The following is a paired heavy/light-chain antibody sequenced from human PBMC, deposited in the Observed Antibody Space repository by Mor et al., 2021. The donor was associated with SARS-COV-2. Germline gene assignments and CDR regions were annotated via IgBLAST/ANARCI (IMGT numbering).Heavy chain of an antibody. CDR1: GFVFNHYA. J-gene: IGHJ4*02. CDR2: ISGPGGST. V-gene: IGHV3-23*04. D-gene: IGHD6-6*01. Sequence: EVQLVESGGGSVQPGGSLRLSCVVSGFVFNHYAMSWVRQTPGRGLEWVSSISGPGGSTSYADSVKGRFTISRDNSKNTLYLQINSLTAEDTALYHCAKDGKYSSSSSYFDSWGQGTLVTVSS. CDR3: AKDGKYSSSSSYFDS.
Light chain of an antibody. CDR3: CSYAGSDTWV. V-gene: IGLV2-23*01. CDR1: SSNVGRYNL. Sequence: QSALTQPASVSGSPGQSISISCTGTSSNVGRYNLVSWYQQHPGKAPKVMIYGGSERPSGVSERFSGSRSGNTASLTISGLQAEDEANYYCCSYAGSDTWVFGGGTKLTVL. J-gene: IGLJ3*02. CDR2: GGS.